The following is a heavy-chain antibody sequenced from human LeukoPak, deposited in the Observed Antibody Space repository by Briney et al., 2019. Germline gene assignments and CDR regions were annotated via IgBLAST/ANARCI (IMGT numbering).Heavy chain of an antibody. D-gene: IGHD3-10*01. CDR2: ISVQNGNT. CDR1: GYTFDEYG. V-gene: IGHV1-18*01. CDR3: ARDYFGLGSYFGTGDY. Sequence: ASVKVSCTASGYTFDEYGINWVRQAPGQGLEWMGWISVQNGNTKYAQNVQGRVTMTTDTSTETAYMELRTLRSDDTAVYYCARDYFGLGSYFGTGDYWGQGTLVTVSS. J-gene: IGHJ4*02.